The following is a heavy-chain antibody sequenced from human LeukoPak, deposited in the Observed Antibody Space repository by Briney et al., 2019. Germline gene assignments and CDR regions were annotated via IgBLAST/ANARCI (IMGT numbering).Heavy chain of an antibody. D-gene: IGHD3-3*01. CDR2: INHSGST. CDR1: GGSFSGYY. J-gene: IGHJ4*02. Sequence: SETLSLTCAVYGGSFSGYYWSWIRQPPGKGLEWIGEINHSGSTNYNPSLKSRVTISVDTSKNQFSLKLSSVTAEDTAVYYCASGSLWSGILEYWGQGTLVIVSS. CDR3: ASGSLWSGILEY. V-gene: IGHV4-34*01.